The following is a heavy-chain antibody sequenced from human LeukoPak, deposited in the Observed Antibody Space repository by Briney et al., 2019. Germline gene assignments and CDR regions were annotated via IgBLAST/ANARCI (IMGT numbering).Heavy chain of an antibody. V-gene: IGHV3-30*18. Sequence: GGSLRLSCAASGFTFSNYGMHWVRQAPGKGLEWVALISYDGSNKYFADSVKGRFTISRDDSKNTLYLQMHSLRAEDTAVYYCAKDNVAAAGRYFDYWGQGTLVTVSS. CDR2: ISYDGSNK. J-gene: IGHJ4*02. CDR1: GFTFSNYG. D-gene: IGHD6-13*01. CDR3: AKDNVAAAGRYFDY.